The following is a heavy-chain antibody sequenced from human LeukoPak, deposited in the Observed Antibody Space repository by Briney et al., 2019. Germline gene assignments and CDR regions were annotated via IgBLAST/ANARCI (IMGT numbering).Heavy chain of an antibody. CDR1: GGSISTYY. Sequence: SETLSLTCSVSGGSISTYYWSWIRQPPGKGLEWIGYIYYSGSTNYNPSLKSRVTISVDTSKNQFSLKLSSVTAADTAVYYCARDWGSGSYYDAFDMWGQGTMVTVSS. V-gene: IGHV4-59*01. J-gene: IGHJ3*02. CDR3: ARDWGSGSYYDAFDM. D-gene: IGHD3-10*01. CDR2: IYYSGST.